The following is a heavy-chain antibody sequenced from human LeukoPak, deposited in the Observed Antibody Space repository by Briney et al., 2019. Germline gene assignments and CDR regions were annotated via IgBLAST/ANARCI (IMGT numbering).Heavy chain of an antibody. CDR2: IIQDGSEK. V-gene: IGHV3-7*05. J-gene: IGHJ4*02. Sequence: GGSLRLSCVASGFTFSSFWMSWVRQAPGKGLEWVAKIIQDGSEKYYVDSVKGRFTISRDNAKNSLYLQMNSLRAEDTAVYYCARDSPGIMIFGVVSPNGGQGTLVTVS. CDR1: GFTFSSFW. D-gene: IGHD3-3*01. CDR3: ARDSPGIMIFGVVSPN.